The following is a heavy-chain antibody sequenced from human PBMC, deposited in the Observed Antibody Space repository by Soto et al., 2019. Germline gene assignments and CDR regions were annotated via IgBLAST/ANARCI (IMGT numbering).Heavy chain of an antibody. V-gene: IGHV4-38-2*02. CDR1: GHSISSGFY. CDR2: IYSGGST. J-gene: IGHJ4*02. Sequence: PSETLSLTCSVSGHSISSGFYWAWVRQPPGRPLEWIGSIYSGGSTSFNPSLMSRVTISADTSQNQFSLELNSVTAADTAMYFCASRLHVLAPWYWGQGTLVTVSS. D-gene: IGHD2-21*02. CDR3: ASRLHVLAPWY.